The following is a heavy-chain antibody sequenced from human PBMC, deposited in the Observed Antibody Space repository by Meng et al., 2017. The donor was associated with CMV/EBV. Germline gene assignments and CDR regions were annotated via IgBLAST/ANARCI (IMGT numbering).Heavy chain of an antibody. V-gene: IGHV4-4*07. CDR3: AREMPIAAAGCFDY. Sequence: QVPLKGSGPGLVKPSETLSLPCTVSGGSISSYYWSWIRQPAGKGLEWIGRIYTSGSTNYNPSLKSRVTMSVDTSKNQFSLKLSSVTAADTAVYYCAREMPIAAAGCFDYWGQGTLVTVSS. CDR2: IYTSGST. D-gene: IGHD6-13*01. CDR1: GGSISSYY. J-gene: IGHJ4*02.